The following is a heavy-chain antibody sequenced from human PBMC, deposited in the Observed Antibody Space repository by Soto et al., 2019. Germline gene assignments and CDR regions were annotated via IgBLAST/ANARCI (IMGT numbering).Heavy chain of an antibody. CDR1: GGTFSSYA. V-gene: IGHV1-69*13. Sequence: SVKVCCKASGGTFSSYAISCVRQVPGQGLGRMGGIIPIFGTANYAQKFQGRVSITAYESTSTAYMELSSLRSEDTPAYYRARSAARKNWFYPCGRGTLCTVGS. CDR3: ARSAARKNWFYP. J-gene: IGHJ5*02. D-gene: IGHD6-25*01. CDR2: IIPIFGTA.